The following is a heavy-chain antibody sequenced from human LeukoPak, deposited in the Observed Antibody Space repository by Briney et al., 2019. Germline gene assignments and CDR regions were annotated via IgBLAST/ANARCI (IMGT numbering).Heavy chain of an antibody. CDR1: GYTFTSYY. V-gene: IGHV1-46*01. J-gene: IGHJ4*02. CDR3: ARGVLYYDFWSGYYGGPFDY. CDR2: INPSGGST. Sequence: GASVKVSCKASGYTFTSYYMHWVRQAPGQGLEWMGIINPSGGSTSYAQKFQGRVTMTRDTSTSTAYMELRSLRSDDTAVYYCARGVLYYDFWSGYYGGPFDYWGQGTLVTVSS. D-gene: IGHD3-3*01.